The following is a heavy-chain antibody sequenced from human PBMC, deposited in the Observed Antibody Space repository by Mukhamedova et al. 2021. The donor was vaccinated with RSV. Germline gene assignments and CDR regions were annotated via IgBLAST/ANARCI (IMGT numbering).Heavy chain of an antibody. Sequence: GWIGSIYYSGSTYYNPSLKSRVTISIDTSKNQFSLKLSSVTAADTAVYYCARDKAAAGPTPGGYWGQGTLGTVSS. CDR3: ARDKAAAGPTPGGY. J-gene: IGHJ4*02. CDR2: IYYSGST. D-gene: IGHD6-13*01. V-gene: IGHV4-39*07.